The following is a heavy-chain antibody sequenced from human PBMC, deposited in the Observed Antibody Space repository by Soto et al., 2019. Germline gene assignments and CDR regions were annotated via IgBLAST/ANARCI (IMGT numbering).Heavy chain of an antibody. CDR2: IKQDGSEK. J-gene: IGHJ4*02. D-gene: IGHD5-12*01. Sequence: EVQLVESGGGLVQPGGSLRLSCAASGFTFSGHWMYWVRQAPGKGLEWVANIKQDGSEKYYVDSVKGRFTLSRDNAKNSLYLQMNSLRAEDTAVYFCARETAEWERFLDYWGQGTLVTVS. V-gene: IGHV3-7*01. CDR3: ARETAEWERFLDY. CDR1: GFTFSGHW.